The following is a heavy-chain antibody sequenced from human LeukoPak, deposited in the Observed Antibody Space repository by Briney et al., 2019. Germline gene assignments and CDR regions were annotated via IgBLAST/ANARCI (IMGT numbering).Heavy chain of an antibody. CDR1: GDSVSRSDSY. CDR3: ARRRYYDGSGYLE. Sequence: SETLSLTCSVSGDSVSRSDSYWDWIRQPPGKGLEWIVTIYYSGRTYYSPSLKSRATMSVDPSNNQFSLNLRSVTAADTAVYYCARRRYYDGSGYLEWGQGTLLSVSS. J-gene: IGHJ1*01. CDR2: IYYSGRT. D-gene: IGHD3-22*01. V-gene: IGHV4-39*01.